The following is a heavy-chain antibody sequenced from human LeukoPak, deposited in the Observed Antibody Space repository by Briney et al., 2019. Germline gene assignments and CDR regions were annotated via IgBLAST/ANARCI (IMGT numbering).Heavy chain of an antibody. CDR2: ISWNSGSI. CDR1: GFTFDDYA. CDR3: AKAGRNAFDI. J-gene: IGHJ3*02. V-gene: IGHV3-9*01. Sequence: GGSLRLSCAASGFTFDDYAMHWVRQAPGKGLEWVSGISWNSGSIGYADSVKGRFTISRDNAKNSLYLQMNSLRAEDTALYYCAKAGRNAFDIWGQGTMVTVSS.